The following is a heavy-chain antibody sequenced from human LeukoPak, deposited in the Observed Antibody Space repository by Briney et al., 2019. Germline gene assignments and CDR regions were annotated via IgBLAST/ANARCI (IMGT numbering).Heavy chain of an antibody. D-gene: IGHD3-16*02. CDR2: IYSGGST. CDR3: ARRADVWGSYRPTDDY. Sequence: GGSLRLSCAASEFSVGSNYMTWVRQAPGKGLEWVSLIYSGGSTYYADSVKGRFTISRDNSKNTLYLQMNSLRAEDTAVYYCARRADVWGSYRPTDDYWGQGTLVTVSS. CDR1: EFSVGSNY. V-gene: IGHV3-66*01. J-gene: IGHJ4*02.